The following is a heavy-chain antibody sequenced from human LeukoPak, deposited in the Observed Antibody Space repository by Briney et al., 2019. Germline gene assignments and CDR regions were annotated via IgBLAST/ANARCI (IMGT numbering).Heavy chain of an antibody. CDR2: ISGSGGST. D-gene: IGHD6-13*01. J-gene: IGHJ4*02. Sequence: GGSLRLSCAASGFTFSTYAMSWVRQAPGKGLEWVSAISGSGGSTYYADSVKGRFTISRDNSKNTLYLQMNSLRAEDTAVYYCARRSSSWSGYFDYWGQGTLVTVSS. CDR3: ARRSSSWSGYFDY. CDR1: GFTFSTYA. V-gene: IGHV3-23*01.